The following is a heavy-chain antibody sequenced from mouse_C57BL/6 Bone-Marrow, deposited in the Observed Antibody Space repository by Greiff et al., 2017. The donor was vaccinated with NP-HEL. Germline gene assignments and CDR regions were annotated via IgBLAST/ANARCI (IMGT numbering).Heavy chain of an antibody. V-gene: IGHV1-81*01. CDR2: IYPRSGNT. CDR3: ARKRGNYFDY. CDR1: GYTFTSYG. J-gene: IGHJ2*01. Sequence: VQRVESGAELARPGASVKLSCKASGYTFTSYGISWVKQRTGQGLEWIGEIYPRSGNTYYNEKFKGKATLTADKSSSTAYMELRSLTSEDSAVYFCARKRGNYFDYWGQGTTLTVSS.